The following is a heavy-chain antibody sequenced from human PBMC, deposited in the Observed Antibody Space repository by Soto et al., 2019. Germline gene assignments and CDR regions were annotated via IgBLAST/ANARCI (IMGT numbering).Heavy chain of an antibody. CDR2: IIPIFGTA. CDR3: ARERLLWFGELLPSRSAGMDV. Sequence: QVQLVQSGAEVKKPGSSVKVSCKASGGTFSSYAISWVRQAPGQGLEWMGGIIPIFGTANYAQKFQGRVTITADESTSTAYMELSSLTSEDTAVYYCARERLLWFGELLPSRSAGMDVWGQGTTVTVSS. J-gene: IGHJ6*02. V-gene: IGHV1-69*01. CDR1: GGTFSSYA. D-gene: IGHD3-10*01.